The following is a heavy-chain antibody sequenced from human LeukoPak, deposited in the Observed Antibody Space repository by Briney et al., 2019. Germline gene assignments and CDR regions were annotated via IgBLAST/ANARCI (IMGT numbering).Heavy chain of an antibody. CDR3: AKISGYYPFDY. Sequence: GGSLRLSCAASGFTFSTYGMHWVRQAPGKGLEWVAFIRYDGSHKYYTDSVRGRFTISRDNSKNTLYLQMNSLRAEDTALYYCAKISGYYPFDYWGQGTLVTVSS. D-gene: IGHD3-22*01. CDR2: IRYDGSHK. J-gene: IGHJ4*02. V-gene: IGHV3-30*02. CDR1: GFTFSTYG.